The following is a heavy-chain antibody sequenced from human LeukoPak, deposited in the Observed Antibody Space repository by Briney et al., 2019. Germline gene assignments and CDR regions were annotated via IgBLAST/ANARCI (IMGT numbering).Heavy chain of an antibody. V-gene: IGHV3-23*01. Sequence: GGSLRLSCAASGFTFGIYAMSWVRQAPGKGLEGVSGLSGSGGSTYYADSVKGRFTISRDNSKKTLYLQMNSLRAEDTAVYYCAKVTVVVPDTSSFFDFWGQGTLATVSS. CDR2: LSGSGGST. D-gene: IGHD2-2*01. J-gene: IGHJ4*02. CDR3: AKVTVVVPDTSSFFDF. CDR1: GFTFGIYA.